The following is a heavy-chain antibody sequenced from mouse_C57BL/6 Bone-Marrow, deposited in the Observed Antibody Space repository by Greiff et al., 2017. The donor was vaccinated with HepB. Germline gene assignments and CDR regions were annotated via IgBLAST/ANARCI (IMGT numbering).Heavy chain of an antibody. J-gene: IGHJ3*01. V-gene: IGHV2-2*01. CDR2: IWSGGST. Sequence: QVQLKESGPGLVQPSQSLSITCTVPGFSLTSYGVHWVRQSPGKGLEWRGVIWSGGSTDYNAAFISRLSISKDNSKSQVFFKMNSLQADDTAIYYCARDYYGSSPAWFADWGQGTLVTVAA. CDR1: GFSLTSYG. CDR3: ARDYYGSSPAWFAD. D-gene: IGHD1-1*01.